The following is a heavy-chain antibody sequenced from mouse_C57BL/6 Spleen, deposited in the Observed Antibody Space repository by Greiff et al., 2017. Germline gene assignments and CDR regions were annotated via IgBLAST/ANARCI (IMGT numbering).Heavy chain of an antibody. CDR3: AREVITTVPYYFDY. D-gene: IGHD1-1*01. V-gene: IGHV3-6*01. Sequence: EVKVEESGPGLVKPSQSLSLTCSVTGYSITSGYYWNWIRQFPGNKLEWMGYISYDGSNNYNPSLKNRISITRDTSKNQFFLKLNSVTTEDTATYYCAREVITTVPYYFDYWGQGTTLTVSS. J-gene: IGHJ2*01. CDR1: GYSITSGYY. CDR2: ISYDGSN.